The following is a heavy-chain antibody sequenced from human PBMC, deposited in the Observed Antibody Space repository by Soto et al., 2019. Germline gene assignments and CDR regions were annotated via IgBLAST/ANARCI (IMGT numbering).Heavy chain of an antibody. D-gene: IGHD2-2*01. J-gene: IGHJ6*02. CDR2: ISYDGSNK. CDR1: GFTFSSYG. V-gene: IGHV3-30*18. Sequence: QVQLVESGGGVVQPGRSLRLSCAASGFTFSSYGMHWVRQAPGKGLEWVAVISYDGSNKYYADSVKGRFTISRDNSKNTLYLQMNSLRAEDTGVYYCAKDRGNIVVVHTDGMDVWGQGTTVTVSS. CDR3: AKDRGNIVVVHTDGMDV.